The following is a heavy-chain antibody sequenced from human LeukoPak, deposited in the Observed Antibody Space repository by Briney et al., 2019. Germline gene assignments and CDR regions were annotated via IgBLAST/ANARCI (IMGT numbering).Heavy chain of an antibody. CDR1: GFTFSSYW. D-gene: IGHD6-13*01. Sequence: PGGSLRLSCAASGFTFSSYWMSWVRQAPGKGLEWVANIRQDGSEKYYVDSVKGRFTISRDNAKNSLYLQMNSLRAEDTAVYYCARDRDRSSWFPEAFDIWGQGTTVTVSS. CDR3: ARDRDRSSWFPEAFDI. J-gene: IGHJ3*02. V-gene: IGHV3-7*01. CDR2: IRQDGSEK.